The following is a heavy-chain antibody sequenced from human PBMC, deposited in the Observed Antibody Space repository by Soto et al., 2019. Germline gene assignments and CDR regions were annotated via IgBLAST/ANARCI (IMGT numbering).Heavy chain of an antibody. D-gene: IGHD2-21*02. CDR2: INSDGSST. CDR1: GFTFSNYW. J-gene: IGHJ4*02. Sequence: EVQLVESGGGLVQPGGSLRLSCAASGFTFSNYWMHWVHQAPGKGLVWVSRINSDGSSTSYADSVKGRFTISRDNAKNTLYLQMNSLRAEDTAVYYCARDGPRGIVVVTAIFDYWGQGTLVTVSS. V-gene: IGHV3-74*01. CDR3: ARDGPRGIVVVTAIFDY.